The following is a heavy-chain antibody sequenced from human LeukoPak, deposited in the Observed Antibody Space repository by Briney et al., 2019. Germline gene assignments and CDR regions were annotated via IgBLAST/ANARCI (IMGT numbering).Heavy chain of an antibody. D-gene: IGHD1-14*01. J-gene: IGHJ6*03. Sequence: SETLSLTCAVYGVSFSGYYWSWIRQPPGKGLEWIGEINHSGSTYYNPSLKSRVTISVDTSKNQFSLKMSSVTAADTAVYYCARGYMGYYYYYMDVWGKGTTVTVSS. V-gene: IGHV4-34*01. CDR3: ARGYMGYYYYYMDV. CDR2: INHSGST. CDR1: GVSFSGYY.